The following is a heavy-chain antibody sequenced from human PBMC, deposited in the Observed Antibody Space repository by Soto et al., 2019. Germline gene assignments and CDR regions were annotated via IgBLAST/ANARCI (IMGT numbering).Heavy chain of an antibody. CDR3: ASGGALSSAPTEAGV. V-gene: IGHV4-34*01. CDR2: INHSGST. J-gene: IGHJ6*04. D-gene: IGHD2-15*01. CDR1: GGSFSGYY. Sequence: SETLSLTCAVYGGSFSGYYWSWIRQPPGKGLEWIGEINHSGSTNYNPSLKSRVTISVDTSKNQFSLKLSSVTAADTAVYYCASGGALSSAPTEAGVWGKGTTVTVSS.